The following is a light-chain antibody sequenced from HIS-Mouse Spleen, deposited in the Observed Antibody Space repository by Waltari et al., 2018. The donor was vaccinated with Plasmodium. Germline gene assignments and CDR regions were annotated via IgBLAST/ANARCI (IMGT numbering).Light chain of an antibody. J-gene: IGLJ3*02. V-gene: IGLV3-25*03. CDR1: DLPKQY. CDR3: QSADSSGTPNWV. Sequence: SYELTQPPSVSVSPGQTASITCPGDDLPKQYAYWSQQKPGQAPVLVIYKDSERPSGIPERFSGSSSGTTVTLTISGVQAEDEADYYCQSADSSGTPNWVFGGGTKLTVL. CDR2: KDS.